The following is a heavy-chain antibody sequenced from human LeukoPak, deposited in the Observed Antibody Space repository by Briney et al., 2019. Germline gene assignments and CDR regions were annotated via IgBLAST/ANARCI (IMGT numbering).Heavy chain of an antibody. V-gene: IGHV4-4*07. Sequence: SGTLSLTCTVSGGFIRSYYWSWIRQPAGKGLEWIGRIYTSGSTNYNPSLKSRVTMSVDTSKNQFSLKLSSVTAADTAVYYCARVRGDSSSWYVEDYWGQGTLVTVSS. CDR3: ARVRGDSSSWYVEDY. CDR1: GGFIRSYY. D-gene: IGHD6-13*01. CDR2: IYTSGST. J-gene: IGHJ4*02.